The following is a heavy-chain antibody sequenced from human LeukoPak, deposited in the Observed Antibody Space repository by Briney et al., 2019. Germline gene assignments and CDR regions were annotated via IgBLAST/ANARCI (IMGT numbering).Heavy chain of an antibody. CDR1: DGSISSYY. V-gene: IGHV4-59*08. CDR2: IYYSGST. Sequence: SETLSLTCTVSDGSISSYYWSWIRQPPGKGLEWIGYIYYSGSTNYNPSLKSRVTILVDTSKNQFSLKLSSVTAADTAAYYCARHGPNSSNYARFAFDIWGQGTMVTVSS. J-gene: IGHJ3*02. D-gene: IGHD4-4*01. CDR3: ARHGPNSSNYARFAFDI.